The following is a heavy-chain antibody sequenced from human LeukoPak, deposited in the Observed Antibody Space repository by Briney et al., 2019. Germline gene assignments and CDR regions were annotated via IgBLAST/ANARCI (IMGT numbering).Heavy chain of an antibody. CDR2: ISGSGGST. CDR3: AKEQGQQLVLNPFDY. V-gene: IGHV3-23*01. J-gene: IGHJ4*02. CDR1: GFTFISYA. D-gene: IGHD6-13*01. Sequence: GSLRLSSSASGFTFISYAMSWVRQAPGKGLAWVSAISGSGGSTYYADSVKGRFTISRDNSKNTLYLQMNSLRAEDTAVYYCAKEQGQQLVLNPFDYWGQGTLVTVSS.